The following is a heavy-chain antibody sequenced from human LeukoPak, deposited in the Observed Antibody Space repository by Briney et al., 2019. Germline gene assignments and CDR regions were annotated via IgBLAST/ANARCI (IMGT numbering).Heavy chain of an antibody. J-gene: IGHJ4*02. D-gene: IGHD5-12*01. V-gene: IGHV4-38-2*02. CDR2: MYHSGTT. CDR1: GYFISSGYY. CDR3: AGQYTGYDAFDY. Sequence: SETLSLTCSVSGYFISSGYYWGWIRQAPGKGLEWIGSMYHSGTTYYNPSLKSRVTLSVDTSKNQFSLKLSSVTAADTAVYYCAGQYTGYDAFDYWGQGTLVTVSS.